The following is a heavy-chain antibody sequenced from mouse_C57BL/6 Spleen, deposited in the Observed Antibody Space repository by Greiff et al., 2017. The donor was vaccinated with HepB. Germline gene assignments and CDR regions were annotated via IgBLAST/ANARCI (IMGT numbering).Heavy chain of an antibody. CDR3: ASGLPYAMDY. Sequence: VQLQQPGAELVMPGASVKLSCKASGYTFTSYWMHWVKQRPGRGLEWIGEIDPSDSYTNYNQKFKGKSTLTVDKSSSTAYMQLSSLTSEDSAVYYCASGLPYAMDYWGQGTSVTVSS. CDR2: IDPSDSYT. V-gene: IGHV1-69*01. J-gene: IGHJ4*01. CDR1: GYTFTSYW.